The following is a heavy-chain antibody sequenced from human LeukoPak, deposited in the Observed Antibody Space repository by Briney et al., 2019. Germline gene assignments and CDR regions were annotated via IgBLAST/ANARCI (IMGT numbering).Heavy chain of an antibody. V-gene: IGHV5-51*01. Sequence: GESLKTSCKGSRYSFTTYWIGWVRQMPRKGLEWVAIIFPSQFDTRSSPSFQGQVTIPADPSITTAYLQWGCLKGTDTAMTYRAIHFPVNTAAFDIWGQGTMVTVSS. CDR1: RYSFTTYW. D-gene: IGHD3-10*01. J-gene: IGHJ3*02. CDR3: AIHFPVNTAAFDI. CDR2: IFPSQFDT.